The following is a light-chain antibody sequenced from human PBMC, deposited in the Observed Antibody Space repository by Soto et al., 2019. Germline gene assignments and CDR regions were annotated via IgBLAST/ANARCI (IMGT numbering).Light chain of an antibody. CDR3: QQYNKWPLFT. J-gene: IGKJ3*01. CDR2: GAT. V-gene: IGKV3-15*01. CDR1: QSVSTN. Sequence: EIVMTQSPATLSVSPGARATLSCRTSQSVSTNLAWYQQRPGQAPRLLVYGATNGATGIPARFSGRGSGTEFSLTITSLQSEDFAVYYCQQYNKWPLFTFGPGTRVDIK.